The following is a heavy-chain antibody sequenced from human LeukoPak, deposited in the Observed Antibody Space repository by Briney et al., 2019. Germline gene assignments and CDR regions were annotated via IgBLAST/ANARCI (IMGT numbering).Heavy chain of an antibody. D-gene: IGHD6-13*01. J-gene: IGHJ4*02. CDR3: ARVAAAAGVFDY. V-gene: IGHV4-59*01. CDR2: IYYSGST. Sequence: TSETLSLTCTVSGGSISSYYWSWIRQPPGKGLEWIGYIYYSGSTNYNPSLKSRVTISVDTSKNQFSLKLSSVTAADTAVYYCARVAAAAGVFDYWGQGTLVTVSS. CDR1: GGSISSYY.